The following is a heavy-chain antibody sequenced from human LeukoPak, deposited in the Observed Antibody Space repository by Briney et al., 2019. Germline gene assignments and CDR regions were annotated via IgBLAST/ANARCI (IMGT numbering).Heavy chain of an antibody. CDR1: GYTFTVYF. CDR2: ISPNSGDT. CDR3: ARDMSYKGLDP. Sequence: ASVKVSCKASGYTFTVYFIHWVRPAPGQGLEWMGWISPNSGDTGYAQKFQGRVTMTNDTSGSTAYMELTRLTSDETAVYYCARDMSYKGLDPWGQGTLVTVAS. V-gene: IGHV1-2*02. J-gene: IGHJ5*02. D-gene: IGHD5-24*01.